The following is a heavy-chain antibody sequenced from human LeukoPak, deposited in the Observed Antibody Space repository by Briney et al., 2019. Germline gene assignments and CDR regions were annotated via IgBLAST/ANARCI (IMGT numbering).Heavy chain of an antibody. V-gene: IGHV4-4*07. CDR3: AIQAPILRYFDWFRRNYFDY. D-gene: IGHD3-9*01. J-gene: IGHJ4*02. Sequence: SETLSLTCTVSGGSISSYDWSWIRQPAGKGLEWIGRTYTSGSTNYSPSLKSRVTMSVDMSKNQFSLKLSSMIAADTAVYYCAIQAPILRYFDWFRRNYFDYWGQGTLVTVSS. CDR2: TYTSGST. CDR1: GGSISSYD.